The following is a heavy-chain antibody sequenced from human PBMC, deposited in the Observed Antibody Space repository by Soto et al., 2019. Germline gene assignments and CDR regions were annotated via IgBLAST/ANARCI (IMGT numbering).Heavy chain of an antibody. CDR1: GFTFSSYA. CDR2: ISGSGGST. D-gene: IGHD3-22*01. J-gene: IGHJ6*02. CDR3: AKGPTITRIVVVPRDG. Sequence: PWGSLRLSCAASGFTFSSYAMSWCRQAPGKGLEWVSAISGSGGSTYYADSVKGRFTISRDTSKNTLYLQMNSLRAEDTAVYYCAKGPTITRIVVVPRDGWGQGTTGTVSS. V-gene: IGHV3-23*01.